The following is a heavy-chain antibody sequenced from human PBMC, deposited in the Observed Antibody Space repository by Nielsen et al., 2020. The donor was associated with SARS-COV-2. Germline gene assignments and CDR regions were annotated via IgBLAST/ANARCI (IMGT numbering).Heavy chain of an antibody. V-gene: IGHV3-7*05. CDR3: ARARGGYDFDY. CDR1: GFTFSSYW. D-gene: IGHD3-16*01. J-gene: IGHJ4*02. CDR2: INQDGSEK. Sequence: ESLKISCAVSGFTFSSYWMSWVRQDPGIGLERVANINQDGSEKDYVDSVKGRFTISRDNAKNSLYLQMNSLRVEDTAVYYCARARGGYDFDYWGQGTLVTVSS.